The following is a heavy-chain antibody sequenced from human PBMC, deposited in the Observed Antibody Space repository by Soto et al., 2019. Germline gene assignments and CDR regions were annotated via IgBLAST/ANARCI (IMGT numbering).Heavy chain of an antibody. CDR3: VRGASGRYYMGV. V-gene: IGHV3-74*01. J-gene: IGHJ6*03. CDR2: INTDASST. CDR1: GFTFSSYW. D-gene: IGHD3-10*01. Sequence: EVQLVESGGGLVQPGGSLRLSCAASGFTFSSYWIHWVRQGPGKGLVWVSRINTDASSTNYADSVKGRFTISRDNAKNTVYLQVNSLRDEDTALYFCVRGASGRYYMGVWGKGTTVTVSS.